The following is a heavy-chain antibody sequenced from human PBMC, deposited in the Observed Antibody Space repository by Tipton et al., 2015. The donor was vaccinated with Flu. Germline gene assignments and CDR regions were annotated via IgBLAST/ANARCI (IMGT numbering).Heavy chain of an antibody. V-gene: IGHV3-74*01. CDR3: ARGFSGPQQLTPAY. J-gene: IGHJ4*02. Sequence: SLRLSCVASGFTFSNYWMHWVRQAPGKGLVWVSRIDSGGSDTGYADSVEGRFTMSRDNAKSTVFLEMNFLRGDDTAVYYCARGFSGPQQLTPAYWGQGTLSPSPQ. CDR2: IDSGGSDT. D-gene: IGHD1-1*01. CDR1: GFTFSNYW.